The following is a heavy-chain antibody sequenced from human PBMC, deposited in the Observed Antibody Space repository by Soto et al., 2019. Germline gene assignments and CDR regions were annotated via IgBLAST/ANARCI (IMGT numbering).Heavy chain of an antibody. CDR3: GTGPGGGGY. V-gene: IGHV3-53*01. J-gene: IGHJ4*02. CDR2: IYSGGYT. D-gene: IGHD3-10*01. CDR1: GFTVSNNY. Sequence: EVQLVESGGGLIQPGGSLRLSCAVSGFTVSNNYMGWVRQAPGKGLEGVSVIYSGGYTAYGDSVKGRFTISRDNSKNTRYIQKNSLGAADRVVYYCGTGPGGGGYWGQGTLVTVSS.